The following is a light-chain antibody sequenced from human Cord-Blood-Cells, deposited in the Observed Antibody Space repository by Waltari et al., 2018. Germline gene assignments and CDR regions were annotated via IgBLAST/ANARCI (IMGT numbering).Light chain of an antibody. CDR3: SSYTSSSTLDV. CDR1: SSDVGGYNY. Sequence: QSALTQPASVSGSPGQSITISCTGTSSDVGGYNYVSWYQQHPGKAPKLMIYDVSNRPSGVSNRFSGSKSGNTASLNISGLQAEDEADYYCSSYTSSSTLDVFGTGTKVTVL. J-gene: IGLJ1*01. V-gene: IGLV2-14*01. CDR2: DVS.